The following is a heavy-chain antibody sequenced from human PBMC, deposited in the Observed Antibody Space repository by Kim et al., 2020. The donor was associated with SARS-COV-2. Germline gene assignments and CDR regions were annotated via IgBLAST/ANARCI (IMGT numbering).Heavy chain of an antibody. CDR3: ARDRGQYANGMDV. Sequence: YSQKCQGRVTITRDTSASTAYMELSSLRSEDTAVYYCARDRGQYANGMDVWGQGTTVTVSS. J-gene: IGHJ6*02. V-gene: IGHV1-3*01. D-gene: IGHD2-2*01.